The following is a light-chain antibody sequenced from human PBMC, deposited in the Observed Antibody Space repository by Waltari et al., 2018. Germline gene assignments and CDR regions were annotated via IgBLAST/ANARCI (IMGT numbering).Light chain of an antibody. CDR3: ASYTNINTWV. Sequence: QSALTQPASVSGSPGQSITISCTGTSSDVGGYDRVSWYQQHPGTVPKLIIYEVTNRRSGVSYRFSGSKSGNTASLTISGLQAEDEADYYCASYTNINTWVFGGGTKLTVL. CDR2: EVT. CDR1: SSDVGGYDR. J-gene: IGLJ3*02. V-gene: IGLV2-14*01.